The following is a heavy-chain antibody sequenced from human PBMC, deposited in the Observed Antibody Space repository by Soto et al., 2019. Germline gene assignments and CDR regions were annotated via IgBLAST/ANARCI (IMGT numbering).Heavy chain of an antibody. CDR2: IIPIFGTA. D-gene: IGHD6-13*01. CDR1: GGTFSSYA. J-gene: IGHJ5*02. CDR3: ATYSSSWYAWFDP. V-gene: IGHV1-69*13. Sequence: SVKVSCKASGGTFSSYAISWVRQAPGQGLEWMGGIIPIFGTANYAQKFQGRVTITADESTSTAYMELSSLRSEDTAVYYCATYSSSWYAWFDPWGQGTLVTVSS.